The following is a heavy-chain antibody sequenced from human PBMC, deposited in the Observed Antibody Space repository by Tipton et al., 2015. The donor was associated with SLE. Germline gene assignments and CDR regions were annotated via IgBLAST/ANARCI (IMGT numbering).Heavy chain of an antibody. J-gene: IGHJ4*02. V-gene: IGHV4-61*09. D-gene: IGHD6-13*01. CDR1: GGSISSGSYY. CDR2: IYTSGST. CDR3: ARDSSSCSLDY. Sequence: TLSLTCTVSGGSISSGSYYWSWIRQPAGKGLEWIGHIYTSGSTNYNPSLKSRVTISVDTSKNQFSLKLSSVTAADTAVYYCARDSSSCSLDYWGQGTLVTVSS.